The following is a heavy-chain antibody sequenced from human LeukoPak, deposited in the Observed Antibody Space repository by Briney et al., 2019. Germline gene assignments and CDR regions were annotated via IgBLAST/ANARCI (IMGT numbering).Heavy chain of an antibody. CDR1: GFTLKDYA. J-gene: IGHJ1*01. CDR3: VEESESGGYRYFRH. V-gene: IGHV3-43D*04. Sequence: GGSLRLSCAASGFTLKDYAMHWVRQAPGKGLGWGCLISWDSSNTVYADSVKGRFTISRDNSKNSLYLQMSSLRGEDTALYYCVEESESGGYRYFRHWGEGTLVTVSS. D-gene: IGHD3-22*01. CDR2: ISWDSSNT.